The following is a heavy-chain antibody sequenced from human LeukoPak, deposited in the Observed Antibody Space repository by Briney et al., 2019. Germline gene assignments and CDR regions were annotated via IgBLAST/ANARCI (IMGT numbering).Heavy chain of an antibody. D-gene: IGHD2-15*01. Sequence: SETLSLTCTVSGGSIISSNHYWGWTRQPPGKGLEWIGEINHSGSTNYNPSLKSRVTISVDTSKNQFSLKLSSVTAADTAVYYCARTGGYCSGGSCYRRYYYYYYGMDVWGQGTTVTVSS. CDR3: ARTGGYCSGGSCYRRYYYYYYGMDV. CDR2: INHSGST. CDR1: GGSIISSNHY. V-gene: IGHV4-39*07. J-gene: IGHJ6*02.